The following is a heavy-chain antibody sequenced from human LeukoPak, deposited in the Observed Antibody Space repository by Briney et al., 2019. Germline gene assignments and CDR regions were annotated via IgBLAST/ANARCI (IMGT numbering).Heavy chain of an antibody. CDR2: ISAYNGNT. D-gene: IGHD3-10*01. J-gene: IGHJ5*02. Sequence: GASVRVSCKASGYTFTSYGISWVRQAPGQGLEWMGWISAYNGNTNYAQKLQGRVTMTTDTSTSTAYMELRSLRSDDTAVYYCARKGEHYYDSGNLWPAWFDLWGQGTLVTVSS. CDR3: ARKGEHYYDSGNLWPAWFDL. V-gene: IGHV1-18*01. CDR1: GYTFTSYG.